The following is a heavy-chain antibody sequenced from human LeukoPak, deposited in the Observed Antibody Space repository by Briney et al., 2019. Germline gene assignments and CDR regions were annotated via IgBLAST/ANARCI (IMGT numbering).Heavy chain of an antibody. CDR1: GFIFSSYG. J-gene: IGHJ4*02. D-gene: IGHD6-13*01. CDR2: IWYDGSNE. CDR3: ARTPYSSSWYHFDY. Sequence: PGGSLRLSCAASGFIFSSYGMHWVRQAPGKGLEWVAFIWYDGSNEYYADSVKGRFTLSRDNSKNTLYLQMNSLRAEDTAVYYCARTPYSSSWYHFDYWGQGTLVTVSS. V-gene: IGHV3-33*01.